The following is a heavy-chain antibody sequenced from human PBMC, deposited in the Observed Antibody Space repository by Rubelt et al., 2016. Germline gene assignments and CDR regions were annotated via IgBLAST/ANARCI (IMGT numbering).Heavy chain of an antibody. Sequence: PGRGLEWMGWISAYNGNTNYAQKLQGRVTMTTDTSTSTAYMELRSLRSDDTAVYYCARDTHYYYDSSGYSKTTFDYWGQGTLVTVSS. D-gene: IGHD3-22*01. V-gene: IGHV1-18*01. J-gene: IGHJ4*02. CDR3: ARDTHYYYDSSGYSKTTFDY. CDR2: ISAYNGNT.